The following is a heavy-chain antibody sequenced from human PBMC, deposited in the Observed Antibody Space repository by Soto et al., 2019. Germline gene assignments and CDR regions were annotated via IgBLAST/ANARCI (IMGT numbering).Heavy chain of an antibody. D-gene: IGHD3-3*01. CDR1: GYPVTAYY. J-gene: IGHJ3*02. Sequence: QLHLVQSGAVVKKPGASVTVSCSASGYPVTAYYMHWVRQAPGRGLEWMGGINPATGAAKYTQTFQGRVTMTRDPSTVTVFMEISGLTSEDPAVFYCAEGGGVGVAGSAAFDMWGQGTLVTVSS. CDR2: INPATGAA. V-gene: IGHV1-2*02. CDR3: AEGGGVGVAGSAAFDM.